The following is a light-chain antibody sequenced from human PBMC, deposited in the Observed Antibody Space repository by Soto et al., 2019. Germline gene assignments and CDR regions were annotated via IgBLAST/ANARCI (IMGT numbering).Light chain of an antibody. CDR3: AAWDDSLTFV. CDR2: SND. V-gene: IGLV1-47*02. J-gene: IGLJ1*01. Sequence: QSVLTQPPSASGTPGQRVTISCSGSSSNIGSNYVFWYQQLPGAAPKLLIYSNDQRPSGVPDRFSGSKSGTSASLAINRLRSEDEADYYCAAWDDSLTFVFGTGTKLTV. CDR1: SSNIGSNY.